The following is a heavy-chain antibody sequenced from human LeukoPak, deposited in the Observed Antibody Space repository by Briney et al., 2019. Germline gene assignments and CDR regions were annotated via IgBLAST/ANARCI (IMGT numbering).Heavy chain of an antibody. CDR1: GYSISSGYY. V-gene: IGHV4-38-2*02. D-gene: IGHD2-15*01. CDR2: IYHSGST. Sequence: SETLSLTCTVSGYSISSGYYWGWIRQPPGKGLEWIGSIYHSGSTYYNPSLKSRVTISVDTSKNQFSLKLSSVTAADTAVYYCARDSRPKLGSCYDYWGQGTLVTVSS. CDR3: ARDSRPKLGSCYDY. J-gene: IGHJ4*02.